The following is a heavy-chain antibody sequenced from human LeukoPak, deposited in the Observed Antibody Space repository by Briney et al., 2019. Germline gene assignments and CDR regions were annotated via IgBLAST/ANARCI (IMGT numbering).Heavy chain of an antibody. Sequence: PGRSLRLSCAASGFTFSSYGMHWVRQAPGKGLEWVAVISYDGSNKYYADSVKGRFTISRDNSKNTLYLQMNSLRVEDTAVYYCAKGRYHYDSSGYYRFDYWGQGTLVTVSS. V-gene: IGHV3-30*18. CDR1: GFTFSSYG. D-gene: IGHD3-22*01. CDR3: AKGRYHYDSSGYYRFDY. J-gene: IGHJ4*02. CDR2: ISYDGSNK.